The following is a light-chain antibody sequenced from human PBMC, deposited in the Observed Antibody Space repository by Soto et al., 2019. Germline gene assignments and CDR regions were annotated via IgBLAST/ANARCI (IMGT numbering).Light chain of an antibody. CDR2: GAS. V-gene: IGKV3-20*01. CDR3: QQHGSSGT. CDR1: QSVSNNY. Sequence: EIVLMQSPGTLSLSPLEIATLSCMASQSVSNNYLAWYQQKPGQAPRLLIYGASNRATGIPDRFSGSGSGTDFTLTISRLEPEDFAVYYCQQHGSSGTFGQGTKVDIK. J-gene: IGKJ1*01.